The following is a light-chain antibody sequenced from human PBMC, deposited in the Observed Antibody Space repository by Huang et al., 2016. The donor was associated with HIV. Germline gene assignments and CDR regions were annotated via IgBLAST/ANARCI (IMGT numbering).Light chain of an antibody. CDR3: QQYNNWPPIT. CDR1: QGVSSN. J-gene: IGKJ5*01. CDR2: GAS. Sequence: EIVMTQSPATLSVSPGERATLSCRASQGVSSNFAWYQQKPGQAPRLLIYGASTRATGIPARFSGSGSGTQFTLTISSLQSEDFAVYYCQQYNNWPPITFGQGTRLEIK. V-gene: IGKV3-15*01.